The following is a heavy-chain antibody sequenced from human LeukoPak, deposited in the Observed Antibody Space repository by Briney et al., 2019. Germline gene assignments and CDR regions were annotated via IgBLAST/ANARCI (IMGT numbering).Heavy chain of an antibody. CDR2: ISASNGNT. CDR1: NYTFSNYG. V-gene: IGHV1-18*01. J-gene: IGHJ6*03. Sequence: GASGKLSCKASNYTFSNYGITWVRQAPGHGLEWMGWISASNGNTNYAQKLQGTATMTTDTSTSTAYMELRSLRSDDTAVYYYARDPRDGYNSGRAKYYCYYMDVWGKGTTVTVSS. D-gene: IGHD5-24*01. CDR3: ARDPRDGYNSGRAKYYCYYMDV.